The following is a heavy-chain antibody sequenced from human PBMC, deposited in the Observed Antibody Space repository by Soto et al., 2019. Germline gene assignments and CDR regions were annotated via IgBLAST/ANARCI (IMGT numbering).Heavy chain of an antibody. J-gene: IGHJ4*02. Sequence: SYTLSLSCAVSGYSISTGYYWAWIRQPPGKGLEWIGSIYHSGSTYYNPSLKSRVTMSIDTSENQFSLKLSSVTAADTAVYYCARPTYGYNYFDYWGQGTLVTVSS. CDR3: ARPTYGYNYFDY. D-gene: IGHD4-17*01. CDR1: GYSISTGYY. CDR2: IYHSGST. V-gene: IGHV4-38-2*01.